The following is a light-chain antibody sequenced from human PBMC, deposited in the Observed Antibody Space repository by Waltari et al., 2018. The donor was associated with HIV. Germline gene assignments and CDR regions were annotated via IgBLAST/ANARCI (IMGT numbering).Light chain of an antibody. J-gene: IGLJ2*01. CDR2: DNN. V-gene: IGLV1-40*01. Sequence: QSVLTQPPSVSGAPGQRVSISCTGSSSNLGAGFDAQWYQQLPGAAPRLLIYDNNNRPSGVPGRFSGSRSGTSASRAITGLQVDDEADYYCQSFDSGLTAVVIGGGTKLTVL. CDR3: QSFDSGLTAVV. CDR1: SSNLGAGFD.